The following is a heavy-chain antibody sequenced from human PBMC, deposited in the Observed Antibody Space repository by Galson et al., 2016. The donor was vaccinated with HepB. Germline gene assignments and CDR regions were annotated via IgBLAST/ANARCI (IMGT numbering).Heavy chain of an antibody. CDR2: IYNSGSA. D-gene: IGHD4-23*01. J-gene: IGHJ4*02. CDR3: AVDYGGNSAFDS. CDR1: GGSISSGGFY. V-gene: IGHV4-31*09. Sequence: TLSLTCTVSGGSISSGGFYWSWIRQHPGKGLEWIGYIYNSGSAYYNPSLKSRVTMSVDKSKNQFSLRLNSVTAADTAVYYCAVDYGGNSAFDSWGQGTLATVSS.